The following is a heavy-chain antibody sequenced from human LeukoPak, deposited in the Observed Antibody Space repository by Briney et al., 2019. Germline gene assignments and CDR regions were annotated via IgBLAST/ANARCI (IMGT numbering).Heavy chain of an antibody. CDR2: MYYSGSP. J-gene: IGHJ4*02. D-gene: IGHD6-19*01. CDR3: ARETRSGWYWVDY. V-gene: IGHV4-31*03. Sequence: PSQTLSLTCTVSGDSISSGGSSWSWIRQHPGKGLEWIAYMYYSGSPNYNPSLKTRVTMSIDTSKNQFSLRLNSVTAADTAVYYCARETRSGWYWVDYWGQGTLVTVSS. CDR1: GDSISSGGSS.